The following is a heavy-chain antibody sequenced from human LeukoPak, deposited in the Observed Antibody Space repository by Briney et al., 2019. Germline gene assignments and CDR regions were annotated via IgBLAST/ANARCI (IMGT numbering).Heavy chain of an antibody. J-gene: IGHJ4*02. CDR1: GFTFSSYG. V-gene: IGHV3-33*05. CDR3: ASLSWNDYDRSGFDN. CDR2: ISHDGSNK. Sequence: GGSLRLSCAASGFTFSSYGMNWVRQAPGKGLEWVAFISHDGSNKYYGDSVKGRFTISRDNAKNSLYLQMNSLRAEDTAVYYCASLSWNDYDRSGFDNWGQGALVTVSS. D-gene: IGHD3-22*01.